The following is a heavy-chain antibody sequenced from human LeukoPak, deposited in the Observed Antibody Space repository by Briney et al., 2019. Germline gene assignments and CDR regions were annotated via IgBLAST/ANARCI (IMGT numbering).Heavy chain of an antibody. CDR2: INSDGSST. Sequence: GGSLRLSCAASGFTFGSYWMHWVRQAPGKGLVWVSRINSDGSSTSYADSVKGRFTISRDNAKNTLYLQMNSLRAEDTAVYYCARVVSSSWSNWFDPWGQGTLVTVSS. CDR1: GFTFGSYW. V-gene: IGHV3-74*01. J-gene: IGHJ5*02. CDR3: ARVVSSSWSNWFDP. D-gene: IGHD6-13*01.